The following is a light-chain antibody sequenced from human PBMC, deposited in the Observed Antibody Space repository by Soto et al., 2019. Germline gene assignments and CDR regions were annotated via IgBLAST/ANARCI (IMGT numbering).Light chain of an antibody. CDR1: RGVITN. V-gene: IGKV3D-15*01. Sequence: EIRVAQSPAALSVSPWGRATLSCRASRGVITNLAWYQQKPGQAPRLLIFDASTRATGVPARFSGSGSGTEFTLTISSLQSADFATYYCQQYYSWPRGTFGQGTKVDI. CDR2: DAS. J-gene: IGKJ1*01. CDR3: QQYYSWPRGT.